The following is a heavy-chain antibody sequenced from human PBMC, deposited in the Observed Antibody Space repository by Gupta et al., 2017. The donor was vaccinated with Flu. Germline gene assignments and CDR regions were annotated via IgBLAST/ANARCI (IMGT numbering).Heavy chain of an antibody. Sequence: PPGKGLEWIGSIYYSGSTYYNPSLNSRVTISVDTSKNHFSLNLSSVTAADTAVYYCARHSPPNSGWSQGFDYWGQGTLVTVSS. CDR2: IYYSGST. J-gene: IGHJ4*02. CDR3: ARHSPPNSGWSQGFDY. D-gene: IGHD6-19*01. V-gene: IGHV4-39*01.